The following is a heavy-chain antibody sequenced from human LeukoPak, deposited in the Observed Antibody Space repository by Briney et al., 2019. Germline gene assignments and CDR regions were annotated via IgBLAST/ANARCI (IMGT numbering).Heavy chain of an antibody. V-gene: IGHV4-4*07. J-gene: IGHJ5*02. CDR3: ARDYVVVAAAVGNWFDP. CDR2: IYTSGST. Sequence: PSETLSLTCTVSGGSISSYYWSWIRQPAGKGLEWIGRIYTSGSTNYNPSLKSRVTMSVDTSKNQFSLKLSSVTAADTAVYYCARDYVVVAAAVGNWFDPWGQGTLVTVSS. D-gene: IGHD2-15*01. CDR1: GGSISSYY.